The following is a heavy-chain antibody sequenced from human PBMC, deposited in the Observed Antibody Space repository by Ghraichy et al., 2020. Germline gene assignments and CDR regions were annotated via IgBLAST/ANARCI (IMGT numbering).Heavy chain of an antibody. V-gene: IGHV3-30-3*01. Sequence: GGSLRLSCAASGFNMTSRAMHWVRQAPGKGLEWVAIISHDGARKMYAASVEGRFTVSRATADNTLALQMDNLRPDDRATYYCATGYCSGTSCHFEGYYYSPMDVWGQGTTAIVSS. CDR2: ISHDGARK. D-gene: IGHD2-15*01. CDR1: GFNMTSRA. CDR3: ATGYCSGTSCHFEGYYYSPMDV. J-gene: IGHJ6*02.